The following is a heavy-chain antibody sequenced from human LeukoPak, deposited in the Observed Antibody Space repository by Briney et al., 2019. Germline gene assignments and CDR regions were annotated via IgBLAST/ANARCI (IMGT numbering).Heavy chain of an antibody. V-gene: IGHV3-30*18. Sequence: GGSLRLSCAASGFTFSSYGMHWVRQAPGKGLEWVAVISYDGSNKYYADSVKGRFTISRDNSKNTLYLLMNSLRAEDTAVYYCAKDTNYDILDYWGQGTLVTVSS. CDR2: ISYDGSNK. CDR1: GFTFSSYG. CDR3: AKDTNYDILDY. D-gene: IGHD3-9*01. J-gene: IGHJ4*02.